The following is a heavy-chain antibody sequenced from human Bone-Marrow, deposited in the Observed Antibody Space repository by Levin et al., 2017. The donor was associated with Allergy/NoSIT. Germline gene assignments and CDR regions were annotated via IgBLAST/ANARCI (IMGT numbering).Heavy chain of an antibody. Sequence: GGSLRLSCAASGFSFRDYCMTWFRRSPGKGLEWVANMNHDGTENFYVDSAKGRFTISRDNAKNSLYLQMNSLRVEDTAIYYCTRWRGDGCFFPADYWGRGALVTVSS. V-gene: IGHV3-7*01. J-gene: IGHJ4*02. D-gene: IGHD2-21*01. CDR2: MNHDGTEN. CDR3: TRWRGDGCFFPADY. CDR1: GFSFRDYC.